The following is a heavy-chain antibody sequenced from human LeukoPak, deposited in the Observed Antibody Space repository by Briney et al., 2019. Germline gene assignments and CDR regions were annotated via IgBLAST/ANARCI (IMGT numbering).Heavy chain of an antibody. CDR1: GGSISSYY. CDR3: ARSTNNDFWSGYYDY. V-gene: IGHV4-39*01. D-gene: IGHD3-3*01. J-gene: IGHJ4*02. CDR2: IYYSGST. Sequence: SETLSLTCTVSGGSISSYYWGWIRQPPGKGLEWIGSIYYSGSTYYNPSLKSRVTISVDTSKNQFSLKLSSVTAADTAVYYCARSTNNDFWSGYYDYWGQGTLVTVSS.